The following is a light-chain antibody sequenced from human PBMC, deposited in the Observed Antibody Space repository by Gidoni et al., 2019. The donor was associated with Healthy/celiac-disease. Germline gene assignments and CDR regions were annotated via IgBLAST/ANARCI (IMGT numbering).Light chain of an antibody. Sequence: DLQVTQSPSSLSASVGDRITITCRARQSISSYLNWYQQKPGKAPNLLLYAASSLQSGGPSRWSGSGAGTDFTLTISSRQPADFATYYCQQSYSTLMYTFGQGTKLEIK. V-gene: IGKV1-39*01. CDR1: QSISSY. CDR2: AAS. CDR3: QQSYSTLMYT. J-gene: IGKJ2*01.